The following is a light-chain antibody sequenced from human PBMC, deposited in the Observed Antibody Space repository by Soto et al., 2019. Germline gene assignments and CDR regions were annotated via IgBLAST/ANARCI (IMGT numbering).Light chain of an antibody. CDR1: QSLVYTNGNTY. CDR2: KVS. J-gene: IGKJ1*01. Sequence: DVVVTQSPLSLPVTLGQPASISCRSSQSLVYTNGNTYLAWFQQRPVQSPRRLIYKVSIRDSGVPDRFSGSGSGDKFTLTNSRVEAEDVGVYYCMQGTHWPRTFGQGTKVEIK. CDR3: MQGTHWPRT. V-gene: IGKV2-30*01.